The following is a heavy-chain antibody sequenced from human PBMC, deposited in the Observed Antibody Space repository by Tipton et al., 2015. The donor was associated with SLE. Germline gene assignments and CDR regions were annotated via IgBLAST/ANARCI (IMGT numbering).Heavy chain of an antibody. CDR3: RHDSSGYNFDY. J-gene: IGHJ4*02. V-gene: IGHV6-1*01. Sequence: PSRGLEWLGRTYYRSKWYNDYAVSVKSRITINPDTSKNQFSLKLSSVTAADTAVYYCRHDSSGYNFDYWGQGTLVTVSS. CDR2: TYYRSKWYN. D-gene: IGHD3-22*01.